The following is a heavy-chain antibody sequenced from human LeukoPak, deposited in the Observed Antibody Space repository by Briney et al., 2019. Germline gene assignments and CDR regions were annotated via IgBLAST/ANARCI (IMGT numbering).Heavy chain of an antibody. Sequence: SKTLSLTCTVSGGSISSGGYYWSWIRQHPGKGLEWIGYIYYSGSTYYNPSLKSRVTISVDTSKNQFSLKLSSVTAADTAVYYCARGTYRVLTAFDIWGQGTMVTVSS. J-gene: IGHJ3*02. V-gene: IGHV4-31*03. CDR1: GGSISSGGYY. CDR2: IYYSGST. CDR3: ARGTYRVLTAFDI. D-gene: IGHD4/OR15-4a*01.